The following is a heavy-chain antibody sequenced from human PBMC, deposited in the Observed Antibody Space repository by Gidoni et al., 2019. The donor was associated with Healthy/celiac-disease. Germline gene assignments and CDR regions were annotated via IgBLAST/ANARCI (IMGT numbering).Heavy chain of an antibody. Sequence: EVQLVESGGGLVKPGGSLRLSCAASGFTFRTYSLNWVRQAPGKGLEWVSSISSSSSYIYYADSVKGRFTISRDNAKNSLYLQMNSLRAEDTAVYYCASSEYSSSSVYYYYGMDVWGQGTTVTVSS. V-gene: IGHV3-21*01. CDR2: ISSSSSYI. CDR1: GFTFRTYS. CDR3: ASSEYSSSSVYYYYGMDV. J-gene: IGHJ6*02. D-gene: IGHD6-6*01.